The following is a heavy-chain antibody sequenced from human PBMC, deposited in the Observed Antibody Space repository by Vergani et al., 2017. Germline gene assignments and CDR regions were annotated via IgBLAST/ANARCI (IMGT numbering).Heavy chain of an antibody. CDR1: GGSISSGDYY. D-gene: IGHD6-13*01. Sequence: QVQLQESGPGLVKPSQTLSLTCTVSGGSISSGDYYWSWIRQPPGKGLEWIGYIYYSGSTYYNPSLKSRVTISVDTSKNQFSLKLSSVTAADTAVYYCARESPSRIAAAGTRIXFDYWGQGTLVTVSS. V-gene: IGHV4-30-4*01. CDR3: ARESPSRIAAAGTRIXFDY. J-gene: IGHJ4*02. CDR2: IYYSGST.